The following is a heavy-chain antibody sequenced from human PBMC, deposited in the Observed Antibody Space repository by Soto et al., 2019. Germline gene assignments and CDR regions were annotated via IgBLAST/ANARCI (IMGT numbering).Heavy chain of an antibody. J-gene: IGHJ5*02. V-gene: IGHV2-70*17. CDR2: IDWNDDK. D-gene: IGHD3-16*01. Sequence: SGPTLVNPTQTXXLTCSFSGFSLNTRGMCVSWIRQPPGKALEWLARIDWNDDKFYSTSLKTRLTISKDTSYNQVVLTMTNMDPVHTAPFSFLRTRADYHNTGGGVLLAWGQGTLVTVSS. CDR3: LRTRADYHNTGGGVLLA. CDR1: GFSLNTRGMC.